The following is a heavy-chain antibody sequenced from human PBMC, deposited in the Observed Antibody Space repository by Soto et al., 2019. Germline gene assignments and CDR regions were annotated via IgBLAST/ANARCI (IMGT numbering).Heavy chain of an antibody. CDR2: IKEDGSEK. V-gene: IGHV3-7*01. CDR3: ASSYGMDV. CDR1: GFTFSSYW. J-gene: IGHJ6*02. Sequence: EVQLVESGGGLVQPGGSLRLSCAASGFTFSSYWMSWVRQAPGKGLEWVANIKEDGSEKSYVDSVKGRFTISRDNAKNSLYLQMNSLGAEDAAVYYCASSYGMDVWGQGTTVTVSS.